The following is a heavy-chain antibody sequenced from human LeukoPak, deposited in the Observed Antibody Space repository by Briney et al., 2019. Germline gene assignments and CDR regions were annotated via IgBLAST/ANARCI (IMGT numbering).Heavy chain of an antibody. CDR1: GYTFTTYA. CDR3: ARVRTGWTGDAFDI. V-gene: IGHV7-4-1*02. J-gene: IGHJ3*02. Sequence: ASVKVSYKASGYTFTTYAMNWVPQAPGQGLEWMGWINTNTGNPPYTQAFTGRFVFSLDSSVSTAYLQISRLKAEDTAVYPCARVRTGWTGDAFDIWGQGTMVTVSS. D-gene: IGHD6-19*01. CDR2: INTNTGNP.